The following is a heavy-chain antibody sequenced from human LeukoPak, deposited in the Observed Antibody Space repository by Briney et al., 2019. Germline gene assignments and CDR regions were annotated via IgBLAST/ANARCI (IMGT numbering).Heavy chain of an antibody. CDR3: ASIVVVVAATNDAFDI. CDR1: GFTFSSYG. J-gene: IGHJ3*02. Sequence: PGGSLRLSCAASGFTFSSYGMHWVRQAPGNGLEWVAFIRYDGSNKYYADSVKGRFTISRDNSKNTLYLQMNSLRAEDTAVYYCASIVVVVAATNDAFDIWGQGTMVTVSS. CDR2: IRYDGSNK. V-gene: IGHV3-30*02. D-gene: IGHD2-15*01.